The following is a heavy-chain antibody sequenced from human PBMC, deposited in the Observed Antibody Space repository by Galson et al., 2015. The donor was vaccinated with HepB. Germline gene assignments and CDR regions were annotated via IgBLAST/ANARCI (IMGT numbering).Heavy chain of an antibody. D-gene: IGHD5-18*01. Sequence: SLRLSCAASGFTFSSYAMHWVRQAPGKGLEWVAVISYDGSNKYYADSVKGRFTISRDNSKNTLYLQMNSLRAEDTAVYYCARGNSYGILPDYWGQGTLVTVSS. CDR1: GFTFSSYA. V-gene: IGHV3-30-3*01. CDR3: ARGNSYGILPDY. J-gene: IGHJ4*02. CDR2: ISYDGSNK.